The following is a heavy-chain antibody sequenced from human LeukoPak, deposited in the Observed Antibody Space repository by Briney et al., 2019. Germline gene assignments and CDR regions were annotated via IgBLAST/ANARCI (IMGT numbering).Heavy chain of an antibody. CDR2: IRNDGSDK. CDR3: AKVATETAMVTGGFDY. J-gene: IGHJ4*02. D-gene: IGHD5-18*01. V-gene: IGHV3-30*02. CDR1: GFTFSSYG. Sequence: VGSLRLSCAASGFTFSSYGIHWVRQAPGKGLDWVAFIRNDGSDKYYGDSVKGRFTISRDNSKNTVYLQMNSLRSEDTSVYFCAKVATETAMVTGGFDYWGQGTLVTVSS.